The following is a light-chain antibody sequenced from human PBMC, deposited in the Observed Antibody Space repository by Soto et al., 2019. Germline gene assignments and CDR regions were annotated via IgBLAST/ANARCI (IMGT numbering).Light chain of an antibody. CDR2: DAS. Sequence: DIQMTQSPSSLSASVGDRGTITCRASQHIKNYLNWYQQKSGKAPKLLIYDASDLETGVPSRFSRSGSGTDFTFTINSLQPEDIATYYCQQYDNLPLTFGGGTKVDIK. V-gene: IGKV1-33*01. CDR3: QQYDNLPLT. CDR1: QHIKNY. J-gene: IGKJ4*01.